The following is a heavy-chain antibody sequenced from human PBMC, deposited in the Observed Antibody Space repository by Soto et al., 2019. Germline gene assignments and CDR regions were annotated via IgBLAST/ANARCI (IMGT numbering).Heavy chain of an antibody. V-gene: IGHV5-10-1*01. CDR1: GYSFTSYW. Sequence: GESLKISCKGSGYSFTSYWISWVRQMPGKGLEWMGRIDPSDSYTNYSPSFQGHVTISADKSTSTAYLQWSSLKASDTAMYYCARMYYYGSGSYGLDPWGQGTLVTVSS. CDR3: ARMYYYGSGSYGLDP. J-gene: IGHJ5*02. CDR2: IDPSDSYT. D-gene: IGHD3-10*01.